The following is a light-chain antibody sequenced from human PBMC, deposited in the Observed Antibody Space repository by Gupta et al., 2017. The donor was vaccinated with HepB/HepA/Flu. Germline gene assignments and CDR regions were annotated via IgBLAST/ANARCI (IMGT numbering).Light chain of an antibody. CDR3: QHRCTYGT. J-gene: IGKJ1*01. CDR1: QSLSNY. CDR2: DAS. Sequence: EFVLTQSPGTLSLSPGERATLSCRASQSLSNYLAWDQHKPAQAPRLIIYDASNSDLGNTDRFSGSGDLKDFTLTSSRRENEACDVYYVQHRCTYGTFGQGTXVEIK. V-gene: IGKV3D-11*02.